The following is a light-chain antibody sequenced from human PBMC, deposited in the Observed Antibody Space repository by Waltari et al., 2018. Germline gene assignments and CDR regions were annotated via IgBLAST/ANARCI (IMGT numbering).Light chain of an antibody. CDR1: QVISSY. CDR2: GAS. Sequence: DIQLTQSPSFLSASVGDRGTITCRASQVISSYLAWYQQKPGKTPRILIYGASTLQSGVPSRCRVSGSGTEFTLTVSSLQPEDVATYYCQQLHSDPLSFGGGTKVEIK. CDR3: QQLHSDPLS. V-gene: IGKV1-9*01. J-gene: IGKJ4*01.